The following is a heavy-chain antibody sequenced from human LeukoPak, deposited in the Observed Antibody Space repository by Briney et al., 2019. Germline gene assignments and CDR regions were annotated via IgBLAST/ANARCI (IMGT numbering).Heavy chain of an antibody. CDR2: IIPILGIA. CDR1: GGTFSSYA. D-gene: IGHD5-18*01. Sequence: ASVKVSCKASGGTFSSYAISWVRQAPGQGLEWMGRIIPILGIANYAQKFQGRVTMTEDTSTDTAYMELSSLRSEDTAVYYCATEGYTGVRSVYWGQGTLVTVSS. J-gene: IGHJ4*02. CDR3: ATEGYTGVRSVY. V-gene: IGHV1-69*04.